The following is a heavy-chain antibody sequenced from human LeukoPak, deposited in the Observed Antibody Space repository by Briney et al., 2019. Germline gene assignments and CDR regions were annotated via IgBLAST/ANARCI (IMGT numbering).Heavy chain of an antibody. V-gene: IGHV3-21*01. Sequence: GGSLRLSCAASGFTFSSYSMNWVRQAPGKGLEWVSSISSSSSYIYYADSVKGRFTISRDNAKNSLYLQMNSLRAEDTAVYYCARVAALYDPNDYWGQGTLVTVSS. CDR1: GFTFSSYS. D-gene: IGHD2-2*02. CDR2: ISSSSSYI. J-gene: IGHJ4*02. CDR3: ARVAALYDPNDY.